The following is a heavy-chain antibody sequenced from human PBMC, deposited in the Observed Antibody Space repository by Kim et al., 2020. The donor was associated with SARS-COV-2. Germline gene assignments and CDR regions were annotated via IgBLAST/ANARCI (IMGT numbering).Heavy chain of an antibody. J-gene: IGHJ4*02. CDR3: ARGRFSDWDY. V-gene: IGHV3-7*03. D-gene: IGHD6-19*01. Sequence: GGSLRLSCAVSGFTLSDNWMSWVRQAPGKGLEWVANIKQDGGEKYYVDSVKGRFIISRDNAKNSLYLQMNSLRAEDTAVYYCARGRFSDWDYWGQGTLVTVSS. CDR1: GFTLSDNW. CDR2: IKQDGGEK.